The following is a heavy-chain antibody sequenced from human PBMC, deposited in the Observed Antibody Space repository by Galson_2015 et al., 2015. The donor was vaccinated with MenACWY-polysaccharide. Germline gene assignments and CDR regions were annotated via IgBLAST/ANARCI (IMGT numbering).Heavy chain of an antibody. CDR3: ARDLRPTLGPRPDY. V-gene: IGHV3-21*01. D-gene: IGHD3-3*01. CDR1: GFTFSSYS. J-gene: IGHJ4*02. CDR2: ISSSSSYI. Sequence: SLRLSCAASGFTFSSYSMNWVRQAPGKGLEWVSSISSSSSYIYYADSVKGRFTISRDNAKNSLYLQMNSLRAEDTAVYYCARDLRPTLGPRPDYWGQGTLVTVSS.